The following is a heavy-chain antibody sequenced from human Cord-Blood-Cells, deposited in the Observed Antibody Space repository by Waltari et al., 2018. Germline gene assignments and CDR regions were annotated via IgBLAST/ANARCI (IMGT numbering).Heavy chain of an antibody. CDR3: ARGGGGGSYLGDLDY. V-gene: IGHV1-3*01. CDR2: INAGNGNT. Sequence: QVQLVQSGAEVKKPGASVKVSCKASGYTFTSYAMHLVRQAPGKRLEWMGWINAGNGNTKYSQKFQGRVTITRDTSASTAYMELSSLRSEDTAVYYCARGGGGGSYLGDLDYWGQGTLVTVSS. D-gene: IGHD1-26*01. J-gene: IGHJ4*02. CDR1: GYTFTSYA.